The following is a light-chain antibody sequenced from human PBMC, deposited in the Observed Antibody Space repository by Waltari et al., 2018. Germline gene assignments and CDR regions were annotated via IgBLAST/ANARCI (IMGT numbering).Light chain of an antibody. V-gene: IGKV3-20*01. J-gene: IGKJ2*01. CDR3: QQYGSSPYT. CDR1: QSGSSSY. CDR2: GAS. Sequence: EIVLKQSPGTLSLSPGERATLSCRASQSGSSSYLAWYQQKPGQAPRLLSYGASSRATGIPDRFSGSGSGTDFTLTISRLEPEDFAVYYCQQYGSSPYTFGQGTKLEIK.